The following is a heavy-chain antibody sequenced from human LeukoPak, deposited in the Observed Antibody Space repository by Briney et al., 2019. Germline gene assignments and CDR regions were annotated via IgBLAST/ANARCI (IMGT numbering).Heavy chain of an antibody. D-gene: IGHD3-22*01. V-gene: IGHV3-23*01. J-gene: IGHJ4*02. CDR1: GFTFSSYA. CDR2: LSGSGSST. CDR3: AKDLDYYDSSGFDY. Sequence: GGSLRLTRAASGFTFSSYALSWVRPAPGKGLAWVSSLSGSGSSTYYADSVKGRFTISRDNSKNTLYLQMNSLRAEDTAVYYCAKDLDYYDSSGFDYWGQGTLVTVSS.